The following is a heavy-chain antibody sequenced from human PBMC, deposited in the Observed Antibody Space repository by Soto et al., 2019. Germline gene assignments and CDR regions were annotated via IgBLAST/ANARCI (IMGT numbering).Heavy chain of an antibody. Sequence: QVQLVESGGGVVQPGRSLRLSCAASGFTFSSYGMHWVRQAPGKGLEWVAVIWYDGSNKYYADSVKGRFTISRDNSKNTLYLQMNSLRAEDTAVYYCARDFRGIVVATSAYYYYGMDVWGQGTTVTVSS. J-gene: IGHJ6*02. CDR3: ARDFRGIVVATSAYYYYGMDV. CDR2: IWYDGSNK. V-gene: IGHV3-33*01. D-gene: IGHD1-26*01. CDR1: GFTFSSYG.